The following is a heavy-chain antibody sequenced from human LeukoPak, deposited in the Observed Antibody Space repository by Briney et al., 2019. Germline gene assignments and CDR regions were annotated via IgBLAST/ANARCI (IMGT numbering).Heavy chain of an antibody. J-gene: IGHJ4*02. V-gene: IGHV3-23*01. CDR2: ISGGGDTT. CDR3: ARRAGDYSHPYDY. CDR1: GFTFSSYA. D-gene: IGHD3-22*01. Sequence: PGGSLRLSCAASGFTFSSYAMSWVRQAPGKGLEWVSGISGGGDTTYYADSVMGRFTISRDNSKNTLHLQMNSLRAEDTAVYYCARRAGDYSHPYDYWGQGTLVTVSS.